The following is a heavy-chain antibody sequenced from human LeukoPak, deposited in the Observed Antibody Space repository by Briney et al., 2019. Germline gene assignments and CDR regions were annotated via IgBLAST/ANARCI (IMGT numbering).Heavy chain of an antibody. CDR1: GFTLSSYA. CDR2: ISGSGSST. D-gene: IGHD2-21*02. V-gene: IGHV3-23*01. Sequence: GGSLRLSCAASGFTLSSYAMAWVRQAPGKGLQWVSAISGSGSSTYYADSVEGRFTISRDNSKNTLFLQMNSLRAEDTAVYYCAGSSCGGNCYSGFDYWGQGTLVTVSS. CDR3: AGSSCGGNCYSGFDY. J-gene: IGHJ4*02.